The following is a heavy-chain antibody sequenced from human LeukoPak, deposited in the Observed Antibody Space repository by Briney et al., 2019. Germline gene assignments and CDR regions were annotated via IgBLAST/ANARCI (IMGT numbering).Heavy chain of an antibody. CDR1: GGSISSYY. J-gene: IGHJ4*02. V-gene: IGHV4-4*07. CDR2: IYTSGST. CDR3: ARERYYHDNSGYNQGRDIDY. Sequence: SETLSLTCTVSGGSISSYYWSWIRQPAGKGLEWIGRIYTSGSTNYNPSLKSRVTMSVDTSKNQFSLKLSSVTAADTAVYYCARERYYHDNSGYNQGRDIDYWGQGTLVTVSS. D-gene: IGHD3-22*01.